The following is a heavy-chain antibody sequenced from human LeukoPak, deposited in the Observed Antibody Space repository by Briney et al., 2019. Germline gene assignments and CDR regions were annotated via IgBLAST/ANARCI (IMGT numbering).Heavy chain of an antibody. CDR1: GYTFTSYG. J-gene: IGHJ4*02. V-gene: IGHV1-18*04. D-gene: IGHD2-15*01. CDR2: ISAYNGNT. CDR3: ARGGEDIVVVGGKKFDY. Sequence: GASVKVSCKASGYTFTSYGISWVRQAPGQGLEWMGWISAYNGNTNYAQKLQGRVTMTTDTSTSTAYMELRSLRSDDTAVYYCARGGEDIVVVGGKKFDYWGQGTLVTVSS.